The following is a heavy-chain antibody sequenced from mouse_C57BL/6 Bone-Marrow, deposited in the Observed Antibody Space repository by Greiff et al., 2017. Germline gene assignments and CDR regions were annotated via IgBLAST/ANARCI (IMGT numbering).Heavy chain of an antibody. J-gene: IGHJ4*01. V-gene: IGHV1-78*01. CDR2: IYPRDGST. CDR3: ARFDGYGAMDY. Sequence: VQLQQSDAELVKPGASVKISCKASGYTFTDHTIHWMKQRPEQGLEWIGYIYPRDGSTKYNEKFKGKATLTADKSSSTAYMQLNSLTSEDSAVYCGARFDGYGAMDYWGQGTSVTVSS. CDR1: GYTFTDHT. D-gene: IGHD2-3*01.